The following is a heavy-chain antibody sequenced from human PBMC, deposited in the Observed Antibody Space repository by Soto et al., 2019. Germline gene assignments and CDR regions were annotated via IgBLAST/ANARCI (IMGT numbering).Heavy chain of an antibody. Sequence: PSETLSLTCAVYGGSFSGYDGSWIRQPPGKGLEWIGEIKRSGSTKYNPSLKSRVTISVDPSKNRFSLKVSSVTAADTAVYYCARGDILTGYNYWGQGTLVTVSS. V-gene: IGHV4-34*01. J-gene: IGHJ4*02. CDR2: IKRSGST. D-gene: IGHD3-9*01. CDR1: GGSFSGYD. CDR3: ARGDILTGYNY.